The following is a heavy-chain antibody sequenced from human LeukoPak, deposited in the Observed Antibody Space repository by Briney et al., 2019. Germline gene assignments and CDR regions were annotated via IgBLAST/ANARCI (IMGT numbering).Heavy chain of an antibody. J-gene: IGHJ3*02. CDR2: INSDGSST. V-gene: IGHV3-74*01. CDR1: GFTFSSYW. CDR3: ARVYSSGWYLGAFDI. Sequence: GGSLRLSCAASGFTFSSYWMHWVRHAPGKGLVWVSRINSDGSSTSYADSVKGQFTISRDNAKNTLYLQMNSLRAEDTAVYYCARVYSSGWYLGAFDIWGQGTMVTVSS. D-gene: IGHD6-19*01.